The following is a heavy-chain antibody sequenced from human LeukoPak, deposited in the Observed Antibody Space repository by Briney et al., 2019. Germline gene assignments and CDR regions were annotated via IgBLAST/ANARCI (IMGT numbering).Heavy chain of an antibody. Sequence: GGSLRLSCAASGFSFSSYWMHWVRQAPGKGLVWVSRISSDGSIINYADSVKGRFTTSRDNAKNMLYLQMNSLRAEDTAVYYCARSSGWYQDFDYWGQGTLVTVSS. D-gene: IGHD6-19*01. CDR2: ISSDGSII. J-gene: IGHJ4*02. V-gene: IGHV3-74*01. CDR1: GFSFSSYW. CDR3: ARSSGWYQDFDY.